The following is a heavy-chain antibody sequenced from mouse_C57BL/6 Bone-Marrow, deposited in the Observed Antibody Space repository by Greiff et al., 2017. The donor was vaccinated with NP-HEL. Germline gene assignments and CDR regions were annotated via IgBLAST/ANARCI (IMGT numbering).Heavy chain of an antibody. J-gene: IGHJ1*03. D-gene: IGHD2-2*01. CDR2: INSDGGST. CDR1: EYAFPSYD. Sequence: EVQVVESGGGLVQPGASLKLSCESSEYAFPSYDMPWVRQTPEQRLELIAAINSDGGSTYYQDTMESRVTISRDNTKKTLYLQMSSLTSEDSALYYCARRSYGYCCYFYVWGTGTAVTVS. CDR3: ARRSYGYCCYFYV. V-gene: IGHV5-2*01.